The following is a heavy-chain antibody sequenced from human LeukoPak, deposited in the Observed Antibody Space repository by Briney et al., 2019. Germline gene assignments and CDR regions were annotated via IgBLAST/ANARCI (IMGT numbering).Heavy chain of an antibody. CDR3: AKDLVVVPAAQLATRFDP. CDR2: ISGSGGST. Sequence: PGGSLRLSCAASGFTFSSYAMSWVRQAPGKGLEWVSAISGSGGSTYYADSVKGRFTISRDNSKNTLYLQMNSLRAEDTAVYYCAKDLVVVPAAQLATRFDPWGQGTLVTVSS. V-gene: IGHV3-23*01. J-gene: IGHJ5*02. CDR1: GFTFSSYA. D-gene: IGHD2-2*01.